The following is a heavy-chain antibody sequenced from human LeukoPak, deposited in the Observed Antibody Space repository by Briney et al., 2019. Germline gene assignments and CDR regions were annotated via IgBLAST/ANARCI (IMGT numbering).Heavy chain of an antibody. J-gene: IGHJ6*03. CDR3: ARESRGSYIDV. D-gene: IGHD3-10*01. V-gene: IGHV3-7*01. CDR2: IKQDGSEK. Sequence: PGGSLRLSCAASGFTFSSYWMSWVRQAPGTWLEWVANIKQDGSEKYYVDSVKGRITISRDNAKNSLYLQMNSLRAEDTAVYYCARESRGSYIDVWGKGTTVTVSS. CDR1: GFTFSSYW.